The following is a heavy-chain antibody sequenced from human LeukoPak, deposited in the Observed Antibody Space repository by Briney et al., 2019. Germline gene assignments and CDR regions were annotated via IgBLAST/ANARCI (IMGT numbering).Heavy chain of an antibody. CDR2: ISSSSSYI. CDR1: GFTFSSYS. V-gene: IGHV3-21*01. Sequence: GGSLRLSCAASGFTFSSYSMNWVRQAPGKGLEWVSSISSSSSYIYYADSVKGRFTICRDNAKNSLYLQRNILRAEETSVYYCARATGKLPTYYSGMDVWFQATTVTVS. D-gene: IGHD1-7*01. J-gene: IGHJ6*02. CDR3: ARATGKLPTYYSGMDV.